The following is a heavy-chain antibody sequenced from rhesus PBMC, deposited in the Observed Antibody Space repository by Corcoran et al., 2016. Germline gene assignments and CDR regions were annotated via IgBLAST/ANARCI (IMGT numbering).Heavy chain of an antibody. CDR1: GGSISGYY. CDR3: ARGWGDYFDY. V-gene: IGHV4-81*01. J-gene: IGHJ4*01. CDR2: IDGKIAGT. Sequence: QVQLQESGPGLVKPSETLSLTCAVSGGSISGYYCSWIRQPPGKGLEWIGNIDGKIAGTNYNPSLKSRVTISKYTSKNQFSLKLSSVTAADTAVYYGARGWGDYFDYWGQGVLVTVSS. D-gene: IGHD3-34*01.